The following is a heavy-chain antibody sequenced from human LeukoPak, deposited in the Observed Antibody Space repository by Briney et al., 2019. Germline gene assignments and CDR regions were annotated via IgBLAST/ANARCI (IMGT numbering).Heavy chain of an antibody. CDR1: GGSISSYY. J-gene: IGHJ5*02. D-gene: IGHD1-14*01. V-gene: IGHV4-59*08. Sequence: PSETLSLTCTVSGGSISSYYWSWIRQPPGKGLEWIGYIYYSGSTNYNPSLKSRVTISVDTSKNQFSLKLSSVTAADTAVYYCARHRYLPRAWFDPWGQGTLVTVSS. CDR3: ARHRYLPRAWFDP. CDR2: IYYSGST.